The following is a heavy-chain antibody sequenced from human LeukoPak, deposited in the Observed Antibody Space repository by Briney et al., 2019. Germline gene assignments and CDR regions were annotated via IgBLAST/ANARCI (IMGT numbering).Heavy chain of an antibody. CDR3: ARDRGVRDNYSYYYYMDV. CDR2: IYASGSA. D-gene: IGHD3-10*01. J-gene: IGHJ6*03. Sequence: SQTLSLTCTVSGGSITSGTYYWSWIRQPAGKGLEWIGRIYASGSANYNPSLKSRVTISVDTSKNQFALTLNSLTAADTAFYYCARDRGVRDNYSYYYYMDVWGKGTTVSVSS. V-gene: IGHV4-61*02. CDR1: GGSITSGTYY.